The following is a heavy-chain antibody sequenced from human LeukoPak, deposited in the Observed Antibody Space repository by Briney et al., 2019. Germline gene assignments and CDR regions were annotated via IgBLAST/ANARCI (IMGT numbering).Heavy chain of an antibody. J-gene: IGHJ2*01. CDR3: ARDSSGWSLIKYWYFDL. D-gene: IGHD6-19*01. CDR2: IYYSGST. Sequence: SETLSLTCTVSGGSISSSSYYRGWIRQPPGKGLEWIGSIYYSGSTYYNPSLKSRVTISVDTSKNQFSLKLSSVTAADTAVYYCARDSSGWSLIKYWYFDLWGRGTLVTVSS. CDR1: GGSISSSSYY. V-gene: IGHV4-39*07.